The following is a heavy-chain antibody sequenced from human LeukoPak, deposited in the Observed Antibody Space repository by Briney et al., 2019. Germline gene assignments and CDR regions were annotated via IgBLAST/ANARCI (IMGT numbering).Heavy chain of an antibody. J-gene: IGHJ4*02. V-gene: IGHV4-59*01. CDR3: ARLGCDYETDPGFDY. D-gene: IGHD3-22*01. CDR1: GGSISGYY. Sequence: PSETLSLTCTVSGGSISGYYWTWIRQPPGKGLELIGYIFYTGRTNYNPSLKSRVTISVDTSKNQFSLKLSSVTAADSAVYFCARLGCDYETDPGFDYWGQGTLVTVSS. CDR2: IFYTGRT.